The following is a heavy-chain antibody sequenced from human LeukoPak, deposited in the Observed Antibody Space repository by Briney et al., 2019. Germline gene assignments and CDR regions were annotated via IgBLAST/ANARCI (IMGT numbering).Heavy chain of an antibody. D-gene: IGHD5-18*01. CDR1: GGTFNSYA. J-gene: IGHJ4*02. CDR3: ARDRVDTAMVKGFDY. Sequence: SVKVSCKASGGTFNSYAISWVRQAPGQGLEWMGGIIPIFGTANYAQKFQGRVTITADESTSTAYMELSSLRSEDTAVYYCARDRVDTAMVKGFDYWGQGTLVTVSS. V-gene: IGHV1-69*13. CDR2: IIPIFGTA.